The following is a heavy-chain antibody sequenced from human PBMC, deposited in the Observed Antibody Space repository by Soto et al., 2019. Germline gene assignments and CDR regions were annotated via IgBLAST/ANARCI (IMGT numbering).Heavy chain of an antibody. CDR2: ISGSDDST. CDR1: GFTFSSYA. D-gene: IGHD6-6*01. V-gene: IGHV3-23*01. Sequence: EVQLLESGGGLVQPGESLRLSCAASGFTFSSYAMSWVRQAPGKGLEWVSVISGSDDSTYYAESVKGRFTISRDNSKNTLYLQMNSLRAEDTAVYYCATRSSSSTFDYWGQGTLGTVSS. CDR3: ATRSSSSTFDY. J-gene: IGHJ4*02.